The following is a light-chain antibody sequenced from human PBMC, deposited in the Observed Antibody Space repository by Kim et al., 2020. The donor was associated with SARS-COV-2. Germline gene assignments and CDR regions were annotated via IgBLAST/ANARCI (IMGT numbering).Light chain of an antibody. CDR3: TSYAGNDYVI. CDR2: EVN. J-gene: IGLJ7*01. V-gene: IGLV2-8*01. Sequence: GQSVTISCTGTGSDVGGYDHVSWYQQHPGEAPKLMLYEVNRRPSGVPDRFSGSKSGNTASLTVSGLQAEDEADYYCTSYAGNDYVIFGGGTQLTVL. CDR1: GSDVGGYDH.